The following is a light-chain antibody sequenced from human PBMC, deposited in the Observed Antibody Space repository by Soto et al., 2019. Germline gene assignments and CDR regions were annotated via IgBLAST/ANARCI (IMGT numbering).Light chain of an antibody. CDR2: DNN. V-gene: IGLV1-51*01. J-gene: IGLJ2*01. Sequence: QSVLTQPPSVSAAPGQKVTISCSGGSSNSGSNYVSWYQQLPGTAPKLLIYDNNKRPSGIPDRFSGSKSGTSATLGITGLQTGDEADYYCGTWDSSLSAVVFGGGTKLTVL. CDR1: SSNSGSNY. CDR3: GTWDSSLSAVV.